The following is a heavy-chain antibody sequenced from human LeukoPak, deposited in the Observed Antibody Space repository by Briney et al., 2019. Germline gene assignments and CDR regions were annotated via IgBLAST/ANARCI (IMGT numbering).Heavy chain of an antibody. J-gene: IGHJ5*02. Sequence: ASVKVSCKXSGYTFTSYDINWVQQATGQGLEWMGWMNPNSSNTGYSQKFKGRVTITRNKSIRTDYMERRSMRDGDKAVYYCARGLIYCSSTSCYRYWFDPWGQGTLVTVSS. CDR2: MNPNSSNT. CDR3: ARGLIYCSSTSCYRYWFDP. CDR1: GYTFTSYD. V-gene: IGHV1-8*03. D-gene: IGHD2-2*01.